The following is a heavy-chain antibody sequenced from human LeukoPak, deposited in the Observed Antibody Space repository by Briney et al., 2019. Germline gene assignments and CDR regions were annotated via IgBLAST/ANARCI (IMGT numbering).Heavy chain of an antibody. V-gene: IGHV4-59*08. CDR3: ARHSPKWELHAFDI. CDR2: IYYSGST. J-gene: IGHJ3*02. Sequence: SETLSLTCTVSGGSISSYYWSWIRQPPGKGLEWIGYIYYSGSTNYNPSLKSRVTISVDTSKNQFSLKLSSVTAADTAVYYCARHSPKWELHAFDIWGQGTMVTVSS. CDR1: GGSISSYY. D-gene: IGHD1-26*01.